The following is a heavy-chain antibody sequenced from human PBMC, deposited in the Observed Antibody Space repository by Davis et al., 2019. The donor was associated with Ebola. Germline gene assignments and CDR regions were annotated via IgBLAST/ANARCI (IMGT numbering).Heavy chain of an antibody. Sequence: GESLKISCAASGFTFSSYAMSWVRQAPGKGLEWVSAISGSGGSTYYADSVKGRFTICRDNSKNTLYLQMNSLRAEDTAISYCAKYITTSPSRYFDPWGQGTLVTVSS. CDR3: AKYITTSPSRYFDP. J-gene: IGHJ5*02. CDR2: ISGSGGST. V-gene: IGHV3-23*01. CDR1: GFTFSSYA. D-gene: IGHD3-3*01.